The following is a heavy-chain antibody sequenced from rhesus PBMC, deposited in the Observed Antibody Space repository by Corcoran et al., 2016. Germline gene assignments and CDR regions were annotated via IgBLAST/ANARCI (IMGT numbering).Heavy chain of an antibody. CDR1: GGSISSGYG. CDR2: IYGSSGNT. Sequence: QVQLQESGPGLVKPSETLSLTCGVSGGSISSGYGWSWIRQPPGKGLEWIGYIYGSSGNTYYNPSLKCRVPISKDTSKNQFSLKLSSVTAADTAVYYCARNPPGDYSGSYSFDYWGQGVLVTVSS. V-gene: IGHV4S7*01. J-gene: IGHJ4*01. CDR3: ARNPPGDYSGSYSFDY. D-gene: IGHD3-16*01.